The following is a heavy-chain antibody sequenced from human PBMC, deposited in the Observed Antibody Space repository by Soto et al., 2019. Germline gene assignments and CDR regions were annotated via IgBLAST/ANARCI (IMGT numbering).Heavy chain of an antibody. CDR3: ARADETLIYWSFDL. V-gene: IGHV4-59*02. D-gene: IGHD2-8*01. CDR1: GGAVGYDY. Sequence: PSETLSLTCTVSGGAVGYDYWSWIRQPPGKGLGWIGNFYYGGRYYNPSLKSRVSISADASKNQLSLKLTSVTAADTAVYYCARADETLIYWSFDLWGRGTLVTV. J-gene: IGHJ2*01. CDR2: FYYGGR.